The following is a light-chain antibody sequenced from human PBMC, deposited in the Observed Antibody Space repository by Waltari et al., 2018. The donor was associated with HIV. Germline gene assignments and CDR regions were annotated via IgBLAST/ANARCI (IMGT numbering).Light chain of an antibody. V-gene: IGLV2-14*03. CDR2: DVS. CDR1: SNDVGSSNY. J-gene: IGLJ1*01. CDR3: SSYTSSTTYV. Sequence: QSALTQPASVSGSPGQSITISCTGTSNDVGSSNYVSWHQQHPGDAPKLIIHDVSDRPSGIYHRFSGSTSGNTASLTISGLQTEDEADYYCSSYTSSTTYVFGTGTRVTVL.